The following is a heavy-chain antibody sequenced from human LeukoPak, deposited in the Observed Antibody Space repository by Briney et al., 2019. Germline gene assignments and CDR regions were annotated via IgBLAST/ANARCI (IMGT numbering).Heavy chain of an antibody. CDR3: ARGSDYMYIWFDP. CDR1: GYTFTIYS. D-gene: IGHD4-11*01. V-gene: IGHV1-3*01. CDR2: INAGNGNT. J-gene: IGHJ5*02. Sequence: ASVKVSCKASGYTFTIYSIHWVRQAPGQRLEWMGWINAGNGNTKYSQRFQDRVTITRDPSASTAYMELSSLRSEDTAVYYCARGSDYMYIWFDPWGQGTLVTVSS.